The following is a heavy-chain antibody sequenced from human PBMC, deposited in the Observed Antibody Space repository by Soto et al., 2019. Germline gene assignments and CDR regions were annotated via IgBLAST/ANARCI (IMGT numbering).Heavy chain of an antibody. CDR2: ISSSSSYI. Sequence: EVQLVESGGGLVKPGGSLRLSCAASGFTFSSYSMNWVRQAPGKGLEWVSSISSSSSYIYYADSVKGRFTISRDNAKNSLYVQMNRLRAEDTAVYYCARVRYVVVVAATSPMDVWGQGTTVTVSS. J-gene: IGHJ6*02. D-gene: IGHD2-15*01. CDR1: GFTFSSYS. CDR3: ARVRYVVVVAATSPMDV. V-gene: IGHV3-21*01.